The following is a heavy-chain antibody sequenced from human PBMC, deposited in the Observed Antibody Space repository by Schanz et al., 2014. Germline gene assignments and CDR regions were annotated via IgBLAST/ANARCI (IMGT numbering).Heavy chain of an antibody. CDR2: IKQDGSEK. CDR1: GFTFSKYW. V-gene: IGHV3-7*02. D-gene: IGHD3-10*01. CDR3: ASGVHVSSLQKGLQF. Sequence: EVQLLESGGGLVQPGGSLRLSCAASGFTFSKYWMSWVRQAPGKGLEWVANIKQDGSEKYCVDAVKGRVTISRDNAKNSVSLQMRRLRVEDTAVYYCASGVHVSSLQKGLQFWGRGTLVIVSS. J-gene: IGHJ1*01.